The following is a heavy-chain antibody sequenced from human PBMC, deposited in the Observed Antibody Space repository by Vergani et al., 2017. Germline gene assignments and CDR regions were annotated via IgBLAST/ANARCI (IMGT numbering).Heavy chain of an antibody. CDR2: IKQDGSEK. J-gene: IGHJ4*02. Sequence: EVQLLESGGGLVQPGGSLRLSCAASGFTFSSYAMSWVRQAPGKGLEWVANIKQDGSEKYYVDSVKGRFTISRDNAKNSLYLQMNSLRAEDTAVYYCARADLGYYFDYWGQGTLVTVSS. V-gene: IGHV3-7*03. CDR3: ARADLGYYFDY. CDR1: GFTFSSYA. D-gene: IGHD7-27*01.